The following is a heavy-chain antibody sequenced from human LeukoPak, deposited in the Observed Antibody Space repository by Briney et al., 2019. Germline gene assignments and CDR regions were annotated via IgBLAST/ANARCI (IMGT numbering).Heavy chain of an antibody. CDR1: GYSISSGYY. V-gene: IGHV4-38-2*01. Sequence: SETLSLTCAVSGYSISSGYYWGWIRQPPGKGLEWIGSIYHSGNIYYNPSLKSRVTISVDTSKNRISLKLSSVTATDTAVYYCARHYLWSGYYFDYWGQGTLVTVSS. CDR3: ARHYLWSGYYFDY. J-gene: IGHJ4*02. CDR2: IYHSGNI. D-gene: IGHD3-3*01.